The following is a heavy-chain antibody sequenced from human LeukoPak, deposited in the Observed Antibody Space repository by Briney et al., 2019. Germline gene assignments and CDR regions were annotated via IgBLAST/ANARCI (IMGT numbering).Heavy chain of an antibody. CDR3: ARCRPQSGQIGFGELDLDY. D-gene: IGHD3-10*01. V-gene: IGHV4-4*07. CDR2: IHTTGST. Sequence: PSETLSLTCTVSGGSISSYYWSWIRQPAGKGLEWIGRIHTTGSTNYNPSLKSRVTMSVDTSKNQFSLKLSSVTAADTAVYYCARCRPQSGQIGFGELDLDYWGQGTLVTVSS. J-gene: IGHJ4*02. CDR1: GGSISSYY.